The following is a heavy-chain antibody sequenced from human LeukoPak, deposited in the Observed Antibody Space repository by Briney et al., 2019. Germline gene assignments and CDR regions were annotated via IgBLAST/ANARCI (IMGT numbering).Heavy chain of an antibody. CDR1: GGSINNYY. Sequence: SETLSLTCTVSGGSINNYYWSWIRQPAGKGLEWIGRIYTRGSTNYNPSLKSRATMSVDTSKNQFSLKRSSVTAADTAVYYCARGRYCSADICSGGDAFDIWGQGTMVSVSS. V-gene: IGHV4-4*07. CDR3: ARGRYCSADICSGGDAFDI. J-gene: IGHJ3*02. D-gene: IGHD2-15*01. CDR2: IYTRGST.